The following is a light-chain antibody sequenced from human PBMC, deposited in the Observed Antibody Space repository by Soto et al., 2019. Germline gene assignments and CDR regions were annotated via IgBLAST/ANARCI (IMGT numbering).Light chain of an antibody. CDR1: QSVSDN. CDR3: QQSNDCPLT. Sequence: MVLTQSPASLAVSPGERVTLSCRASQSVSDNLAWYQQKPGQGPRLLIYGTSIRATDIPARFSGSGSGTEFTLTISSLESEDFAIYYCQQSNDCPLTFGGGTKVDIK. CDR2: GTS. V-gene: IGKV3D-15*01. J-gene: IGKJ4*01.